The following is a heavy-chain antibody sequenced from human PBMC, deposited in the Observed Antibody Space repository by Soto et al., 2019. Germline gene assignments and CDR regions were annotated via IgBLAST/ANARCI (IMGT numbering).Heavy chain of an antibody. D-gene: IGHD2-2*01. J-gene: IGHJ5*02. Sequence: QVQLVQSGAEVKKPGSSVKVSCKASGGTFSSYTISWVRQAPGQGLEWMGRIIPIRGIANYAQKFQGRVTITADKSTSTAYMELSSLRSEDTAVYYCARDSRGIVVVPAAMEFDPWGQGTLVTVSS. CDR1: GGTFSSYT. CDR3: ARDSRGIVVVPAAMEFDP. V-gene: IGHV1-69*08. CDR2: IIPIRGIA.